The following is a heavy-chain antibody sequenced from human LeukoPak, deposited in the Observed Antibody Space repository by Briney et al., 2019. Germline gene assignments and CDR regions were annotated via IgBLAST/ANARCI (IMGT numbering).Heavy chain of an antibody. CDR1: GFTFSSYA. Sequence: GRPLTLSCAASGFTFSSYAMQWVRQAPGRGLEGVAVISYDGSNKYYADSVKGRFTISRDNSKNTVYLKMNSLRAEDTAVYYCARDGDYDFWSGYHAIYVMDVWGQGTTVTVSS. CDR2: ISYDGSNK. V-gene: IGHV3-30-3*01. J-gene: IGHJ6*02. D-gene: IGHD3-3*01. CDR3: ARDGDYDFWSGYHAIYVMDV.